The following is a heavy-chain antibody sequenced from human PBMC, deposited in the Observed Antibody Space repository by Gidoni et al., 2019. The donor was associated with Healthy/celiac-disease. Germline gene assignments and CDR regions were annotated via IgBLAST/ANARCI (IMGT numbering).Heavy chain of an antibody. V-gene: IGHV4-59*08. Sequence: QVQLQESGPGLVKPSETLSLTCTVSVGSISSYYWSWIRQPPGKGLEWIGYIYYSGSTNYNPALKSRVTISVDTSKNQFSLKLSSVTAADTAVYYCARSYYYYYGMDVWGQGTTVTVSS. CDR2: IYYSGST. J-gene: IGHJ6*02. CDR3: ARSYYYYYGMDV. CDR1: VGSISSYY.